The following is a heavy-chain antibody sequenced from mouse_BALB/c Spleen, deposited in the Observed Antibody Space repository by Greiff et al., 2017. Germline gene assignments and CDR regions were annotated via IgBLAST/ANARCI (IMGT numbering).Heavy chain of an antibody. J-gene: IGHJ4*01. D-gene: IGHD1-1*02. CDR3: AREDYDAMDY. CDR1: GFTFSDYG. CDR2: ISNLAYSI. Sequence: EVKLVESGGGLVQPGGSRKLSCAASGFTFSDYGMAWVRQAPGKGPEWVAFISNLAYSIYYADTVTGRFTISRENAKNTLYLEMSSLRSEDTAMYYCAREDYDAMDYWGQGTSVTVSS. V-gene: IGHV5-15*02.